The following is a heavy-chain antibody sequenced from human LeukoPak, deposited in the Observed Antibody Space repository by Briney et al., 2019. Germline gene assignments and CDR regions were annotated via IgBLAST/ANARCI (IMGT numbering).Heavy chain of an antibody. CDR1: GGSISSYY. V-gene: IGHV4-59*01. D-gene: IGHD1-26*01. Sequence: SETLSLTCTVSGGSISSYYWSWIRQPPGKGLEWIGYIYYSGSTNYNPSLKSRVTISVDTSKNQFSLKLSFVTAADTAVYYCARGEAWERQDAFDIWGQGTMVTVSS. J-gene: IGHJ3*02. CDR3: ARGEAWERQDAFDI. CDR2: IYYSGST.